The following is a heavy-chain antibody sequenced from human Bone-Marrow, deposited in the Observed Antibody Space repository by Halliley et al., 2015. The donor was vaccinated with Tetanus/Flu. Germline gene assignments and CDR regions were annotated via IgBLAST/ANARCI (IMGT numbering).Heavy chain of an antibody. D-gene: IGHD3-3*02. CDR3: ARSPGIIASPFDY. Sequence: LEWLSSIGSSGNTNYADSGKGRFTISRDSAKNSLYLQMSSLRVGDTALYYCARSPGIIASPFDYWGQGTPVTVSS. V-gene: IGHV3-11*03. J-gene: IGHJ4*02. CDR2: IGSSGNT.